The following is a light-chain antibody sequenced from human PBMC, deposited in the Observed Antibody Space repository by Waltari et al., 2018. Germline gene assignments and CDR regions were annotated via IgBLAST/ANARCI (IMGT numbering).Light chain of an antibody. CDR3: QTWGTGIVV. J-gene: IGLJ2*01. V-gene: IGLV4-69*01. Sequence: QLVVTQSPSASASLGASVKLTCTLDSGHSSYAVAWHQQQPKKGPRFLMKINSDGRHRKGDGIPDRFSGSSSGAERSLTISSLQSEDEADYYCQTWGTGIVVFGGGTRLTVL. CDR1: SGHSSYA. CDR2: INSDGRH.